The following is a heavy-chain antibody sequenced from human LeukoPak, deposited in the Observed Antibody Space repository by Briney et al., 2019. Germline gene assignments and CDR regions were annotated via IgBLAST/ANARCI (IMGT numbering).Heavy chain of an antibody. D-gene: IGHD1-1*01. CDR2: IRLDGSNK. J-gene: IGHJ6*03. Sequence: PGGSLRLSCAASGFTFSSYGMHWVRQAPGKGLEWVAFIRLDGSNKYYADSVRGRFTISRDNSKNTLYLQMNSLRAEDTAVYYCAKALRLEPLYYYMDVWGKGTTVTISS. V-gene: IGHV3-30*02. CDR3: AKALRLEPLYYYMDV. CDR1: GFTFSSYG.